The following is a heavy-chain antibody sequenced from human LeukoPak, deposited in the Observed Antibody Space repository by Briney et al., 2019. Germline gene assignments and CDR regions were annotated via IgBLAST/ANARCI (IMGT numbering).Heavy chain of an antibody. CDR3: AKDEGRFGELLHAPGWYYMDV. Sequence: GGSLRLSCAASGFTFDDYALFWVRQAPGKGLEWVSSITWNSGSKVYADSVKGRFTISIDNSKNTLYLQMNSLRAEDTAVYYSAKDEGRFGELLHAPGWYYMDVWGKGTTVTISS. CDR1: GFTFDDYA. CDR2: ITWNSGSK. J-gene: IGHJ6*03. D-gene: IGHD3-10*01. V-gene: IGHV3-9*01.